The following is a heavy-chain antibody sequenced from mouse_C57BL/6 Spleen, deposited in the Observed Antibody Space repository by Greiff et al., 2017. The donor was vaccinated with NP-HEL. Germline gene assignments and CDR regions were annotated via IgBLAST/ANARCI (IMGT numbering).Heavy chain of an antibody. CDR1: GYSFTGYY. D-gene: IGHD3-2*02. Sequence: EVQRVESGPELVKPGASVKISCKASGYSFTGYYMNWVKQSPEKSLEWIGEINPSTGGTTYNQKFKAKATLTVDKSSSTAYMQLKSLTSEDSAVYYCARRHSSGYGFAYWGQGTLVTVSA. V-gene: IGHV1-42*01. CDR3: ARRHSSGYGFAY. CDR2: INPSTGGT. J-gene: IGHJ3*01.